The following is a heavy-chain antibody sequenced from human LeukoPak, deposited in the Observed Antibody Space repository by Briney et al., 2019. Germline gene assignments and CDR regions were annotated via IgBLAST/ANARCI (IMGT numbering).Heavy chain of an antibody. Sequence: GSLRLSCAASGFTVSSNYMSWVRQAPGKGLEWVSVIYSGGSTYYADSVKGRFTISRDNSKNTLYLQMNSLRAEDTAVYYCARDSFYGSGSLDHWGQGTLVTVSS. D-gene: IGHD3-10*01. CDR1: GFTVSSNY. J-gene: IGHJ4*02. CDR3: ARDSFYGSGSLDH. CDR2: IYSGGST. V-gene: IGHV3-53*01.